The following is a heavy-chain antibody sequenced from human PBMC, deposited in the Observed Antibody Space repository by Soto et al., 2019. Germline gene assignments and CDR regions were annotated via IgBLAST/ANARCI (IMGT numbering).Heavy chain of an antibody. Sequence: QVQLVESGGGVVQPGRSLRLSCAASGFTFSSYGMHWVRQAPGKGLEWVAVISYDGSNKYYADSVKGRFTISRDNSKNTLYLQMNSLRAEDTAVYYCAKDQGTMIVEEYYFDYWGQGTLVTVSS. V-gene: IGHV3-30*18. CDR2: ISYDGSNK. J-gene: IGHJ4*02. CDR1: GFTFSSYG. CDR3: AKDQGTMIVEEYYFDY. D-gene: IGHD3-22*01.